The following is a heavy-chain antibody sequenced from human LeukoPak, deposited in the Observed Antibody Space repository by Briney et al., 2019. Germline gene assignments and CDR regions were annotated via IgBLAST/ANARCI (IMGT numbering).Heavy chain of an antibody. J-gene: IGHJ4*02. CDR3: AKYCTGGSCYFDH. CDR2: ISAYNGDT. V-gene: IGHV1-18*01. D-gene: IGHD2-15*01. Sequence: ASVKVSCKASGYTFSNSGFSWVRQAPAQGLEWMGWISAYNGDTKYAQKFQGRVTMTTDTPTSTAYMELKSLRSDDTAVYYCAKYCTGGSCYFDHWGQGTLVTVSS. CDR1: GYTFSNSG.